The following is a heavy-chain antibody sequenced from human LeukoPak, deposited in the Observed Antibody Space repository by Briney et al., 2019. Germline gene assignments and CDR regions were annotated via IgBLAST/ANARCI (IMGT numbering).Heavy chain of an antibody. V-gene: IGHV3-33*06. J-gene: IGHJ4*02. Sequence: GRSLRLSCAASGFTFSSYGMHWVRQAPGKGLEWVAVIWYDGSNKYYADSVKGRFTIPRDNSKNTLYLQMNSLRAEDTAVYYCAKANYGDYDHFDYWGQGTLVTVSS. CDR3: AKANYGDYDHFDY. D-gene: IGHD4-17*01. CDR1: GFTFSSYG. CDR2: IWYDGSNK.